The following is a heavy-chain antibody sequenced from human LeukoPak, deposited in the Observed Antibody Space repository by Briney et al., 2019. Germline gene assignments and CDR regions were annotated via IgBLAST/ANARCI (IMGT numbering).Heavy chain of an antibody. Sequence: PSETLSLTCTVSGGSISSNNYYWGWIRQPPGKGLEWIGSIYYSGSTYYNPSLKSRVTISVDTSKNQFSLKLSSVTAADTAVYYCARGSYGSGSYVNWGQGTLVTVSS. CDR3: ARGSYGSGSYVN. J-gene: IGHJ4*02. CDR2: IYYSGST. CDR1: GGSISSNNYY. V-gene: IGHV4-39*07. D-gene: IGHD3-10*01.